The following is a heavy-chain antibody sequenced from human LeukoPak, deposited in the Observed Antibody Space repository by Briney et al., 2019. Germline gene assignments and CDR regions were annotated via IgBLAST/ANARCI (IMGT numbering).Heavy chain of an antibody. J-gene: IGHJ4*02. CDR1: GGSFSGYY. CDR2: INHSGST. D-gene: IGHD1-26*01. CDR3: ARQSYVFDY. Sequence: SETLSLTCAVYGGSFSGYYWSWIRQPPGKGLEWIGEINHSGSTYYNPSLKSRVTISVDTSKNQFSLKLSSVTAADTAVYYCARQSYVFDYWGQGTLVTVSS. V-gene: IGHV4-34*01.